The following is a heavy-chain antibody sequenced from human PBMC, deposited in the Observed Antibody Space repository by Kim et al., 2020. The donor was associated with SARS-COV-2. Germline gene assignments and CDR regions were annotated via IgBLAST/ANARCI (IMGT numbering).Heavy chain of an antibody. J-gene: IGHJ3*02. CDR1: GFTFSSYA. Sequence: GGSLRLSCAASGFTFSSYAMHWVRQAPGKGLEWVAVISYDGSNKYYADSVKGRFTISRDNSKNTLYLQMNSLRAEDTAVYYCASDSITMIVVVNSDAFD. V-gene: IGHV3-30*04. D-gene: IGHD3-22*01. CDR3: ASDSITMIVVVNSDAFD. CDR2: ISYDGSNK.